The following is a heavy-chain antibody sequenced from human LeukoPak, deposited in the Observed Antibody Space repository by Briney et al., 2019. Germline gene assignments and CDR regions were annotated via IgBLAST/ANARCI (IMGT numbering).Heavy chain of an antibody. J-gene: IGHJ2*01. CDR1: GFTFSSYA. D-gene: IGHD1-14*01. Sequence: GSLRLSCTASGFTFSSYALSWVRQAPGKGLEWVSSISESGDTPYYADSVKGLFTIFRDNSKNTLYLQMSSLRAEDTAVYYCAQLLDDNPIRWYFGLWGRGTLVTVSS. V-gene: IGHV3-23*01. CDR3: AQLLDDNPIRWYFGL. CDR2: ISESGDTP.